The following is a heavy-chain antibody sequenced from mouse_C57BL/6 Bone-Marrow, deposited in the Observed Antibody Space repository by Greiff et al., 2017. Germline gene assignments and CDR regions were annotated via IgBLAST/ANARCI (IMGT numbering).Heavy chain of an antibody. V-gene: IGHV1-55*01. Sequence: QVQLQQPGAELVKPGASVKMSCKASGYTFTSYWITWVKQRPGQGLEWIGDIYPGSGSTNYNEKFKSKATLTVVTSSSTAYMQLSSLTSEDSAVYYCARPLHDWGQGTTLTVSS. CDR2: IYPGSGST. CDR1: GYTFTSYW. J-gene: IGHJ2*01. CDR3: ARPLHD.